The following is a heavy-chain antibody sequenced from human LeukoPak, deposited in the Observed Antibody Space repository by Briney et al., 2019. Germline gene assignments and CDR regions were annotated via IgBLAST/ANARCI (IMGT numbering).Heavy chain of an antibody. D-gene: IGHD3-10*01. Sequence: SETLSLTCAVYGGSFSGYYWSWIRQPPGTGLEWIGEINHSGSTNYNPSLKSRVTISVDTSKNQFSLKLSSVTAADTAVYYCARVGITMVRGVKRLPFDYWGQGTLVTVSS. CDR1: GGSFSGYY. J-gene: IGHJ4*02. CDR3: ARVGITMVRGVKRLPFDY. V-gene: IGHV4-34*01. CDR2: INHSGST.